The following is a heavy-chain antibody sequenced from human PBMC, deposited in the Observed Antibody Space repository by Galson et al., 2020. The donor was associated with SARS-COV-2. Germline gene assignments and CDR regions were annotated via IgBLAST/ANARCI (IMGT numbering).Heavy chain of an antibody. J-gene: IGHJ5*02. CDR2: LSYDETNT. V-gene: IGHV3-30*04. D-gene: IGHD4-4*01. CDR3: ARLTADYSIYGGFDL. Sequence: GGSLRLSCVASGFTFSSFSLHWVRQAPGKGLEWVALLSYDETNTYYADSVKGRFTISRDNSKNTLYLHMNSLRGEDTAVYYCARLTADYSIYGGFDLWGQGSLVTVSS. CDR1: GFTFSSFS.